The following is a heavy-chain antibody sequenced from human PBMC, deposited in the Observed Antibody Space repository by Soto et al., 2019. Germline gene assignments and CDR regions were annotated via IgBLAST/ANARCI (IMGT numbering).Heavy chain of an antibody. J-gene: IGHJ4*02. D-gene: IGHD3-10*01. CDR2: IIPIFGTA. CDR3: ARGPLGVVRGVISPGPFDY. V-gene: IGHV1-69*13. Sequence: ASVKVSCKASGGTFSSYAISWVRQAPGQGLEWMGGIIPIFGTANYAQKFQGRVTITAGESTSTAYMELSSLRSEDTAVYYCARGPLGVVRGVISPGPFDYWGQGTLVTVSS. CDR1: GGTFSSYA.